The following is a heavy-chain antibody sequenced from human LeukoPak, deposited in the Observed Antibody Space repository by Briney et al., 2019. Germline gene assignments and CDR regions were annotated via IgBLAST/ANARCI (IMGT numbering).Heavy chain of an antibody. CDR2: IYTSGST. CDR1: GGSISSGSYY. J-gene: IGHJ4*02. Sequence: SETLSLTCTVSGGSISSGSYYWSWIRQPAGKGLEWIGRIYTSGSTNYNPSLKSRVTISVDTSKNQFSLKLSSVTAADTAVYYCARVGATRGEAYWGQGTLVTVSS. V-gene: IGHV4-61*02. D-gene: IGHD1-26*01. CDR3: ARVGATRGEAY.